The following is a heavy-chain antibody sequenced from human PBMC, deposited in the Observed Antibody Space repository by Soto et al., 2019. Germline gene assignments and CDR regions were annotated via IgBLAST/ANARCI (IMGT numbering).Heavy chain of an antibody. D-gene: IGHD3-10*01. CDR2: IYYSGST. V-gene: IGHV4-59*01. J-gene: IGHJ4*02. CDR1: GDSISSYY. CDR3: ARDPRNYGYFDY. Sequence: SETLSLTCTVSGDSISSYYWNWIRQPPGKGLEWIGYIYYSGSTKYNPSLKSRVTISVDTSKNQFSLKLSSVTAADTAVYYCARDPRNYGYFDYWGQGTMVTV.